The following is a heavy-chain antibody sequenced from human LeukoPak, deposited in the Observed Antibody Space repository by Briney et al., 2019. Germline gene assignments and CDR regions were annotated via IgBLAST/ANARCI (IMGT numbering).Heavy chain of an antibody. CDR3: AKDQGGSYYLEYFQH. CDR2: ISGSGGST. J-gene: IGHJ1*01. V-gene: IGHV3-23*01. D-gene: IGHD1-26*01. CDR1: GFTFSSYA. Sequence: GGSLRLSFAASGFTFSSYAMSWVRQAPGKGLEWVSAISGSGGSTYYADSVKGRFTISRDNSKNTLDLQMNSLRAEDTAVYYCAKDQGGSYYLEYFQHWGQGTLVTVSS.